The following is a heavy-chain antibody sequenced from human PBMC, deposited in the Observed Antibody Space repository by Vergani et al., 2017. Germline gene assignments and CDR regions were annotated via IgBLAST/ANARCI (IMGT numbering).Heavy chain of an antibody. CDR2: IIPIFGTA. J-gene: IGHJ4*02. CDR3: ARLEGSYDSSGYYSDY. Sequence: QVQLVQSGAEVKKPGSSVKVSCKASGGTFSSYAISWVRQAPGQGLEWMGGIIPIFGTANYAQKFQGRVTITADKSTSTAYIELSSLRSEDTAVYYCARLEGSYDSSGYYSDYWGQGTLVTVSS. V-gene: IGHV1-69*06. CDR1: GGTFSSYA. D-gene: IGHD3-22*01.